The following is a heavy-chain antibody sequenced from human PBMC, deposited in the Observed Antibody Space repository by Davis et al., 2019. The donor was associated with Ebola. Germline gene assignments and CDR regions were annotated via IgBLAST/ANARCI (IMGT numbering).Heavy chain of an antibody. Sequence: GESLKISCAASGFTFSSYSMTWVRQPPGKGLEWVSLISGSGATTYYADSVKGRFTISRDNSKNTLYLQMNSLRDEDTAVYYCTTDRNWDFDYWGQGTLVTVSS. D-gene: IGHD7-27*01. V-gene: IGHV3-23*01. CDR2: ISGSGATT. CDR3: TTDRNWDFDY. CDR1: GFTFSSYS. J-gene: IGHJ4*02.